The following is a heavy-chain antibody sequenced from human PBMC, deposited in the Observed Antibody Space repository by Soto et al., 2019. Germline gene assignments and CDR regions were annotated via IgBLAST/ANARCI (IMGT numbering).Heavy chain of an antibody. V-gene: IGHV4-59*01. D-gene: IGHD6-13*01. Sequence: QVQLQESGPGLVKPSETLSLTCTVSGGSISSYYWSWIRQPPGKGLEWIGYIYYSGSTNYNPSLKSRVTISVDTSKNQFSLKLSSVTAADTAVYYCARVGGSSWYIAVNWFDPWGQGTLVTVSS. CDR2: IYYSGST. CDR3: ARVGGSSWYIAVNWFDP. CDR1: GGSISSYY. J-gene: IGHJ5*02.